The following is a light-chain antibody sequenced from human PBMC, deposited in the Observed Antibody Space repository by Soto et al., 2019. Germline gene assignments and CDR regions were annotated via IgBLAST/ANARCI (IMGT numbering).Light chain of an antibody. CDR3: QQYDSSWT. Sequence: EIVFTQSPGTLSLSPGERATLSCRASQIVSTNWLAWYQQKPGQAPILLIYDASRRATGIPDRFSGSGSGTDFTLAISRLEPEDFAVYYCQQYDSSWTFGQGTTGEIK. CDR2: DAS. J-gene: IGKJ1*01. V-gene: IGKV3-20*01. CDR1: QIVSTNW.